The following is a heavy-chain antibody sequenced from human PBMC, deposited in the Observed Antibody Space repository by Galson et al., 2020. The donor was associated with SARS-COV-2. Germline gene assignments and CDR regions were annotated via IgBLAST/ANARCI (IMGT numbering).Heavy chain of an antibody. CDR3: AKAGFYCSSTSCYYFDY. D-gene: IGHD2-2*01. CDR2: ISWNSGSI. CDR1: GFTFDDYA. Sequence: SLKISCAASGFTFDDYAMHWVRQAPGKGLEWVSGISWNSGSIGYADSVKGRFTISRDNAKNSLYLQMNSLRAEDTALYYCAKAGFYCSSTSCYYFDYWGQGTLVTVSS. V-gene: IGHV3-9*01. J-gene: IGHJ4*02.